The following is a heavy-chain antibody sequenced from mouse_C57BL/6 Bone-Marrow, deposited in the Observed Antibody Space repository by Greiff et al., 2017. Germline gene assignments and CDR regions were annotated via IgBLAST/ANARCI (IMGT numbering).Heavy chain of an antibody. CDR1: GIDFSRYW. V-gene: IGHV4-1*01. CDR3: ARRRYYGSSDWYFDV. J-gene: IGHJ1*03. Sequence: DVKLQESGGGLVQPGGSLKLSCAASGIDFSRYWMSWVRRAPGKGLEWIGEINPDSSTINYAPSLKDKFIISRDNAKNTLYLQMSKVRSEDTALYYCARRRYYGSSDWYFDVWGTGTTVTVSS. D-gene: IGHD1-1*01. CDR2: INPDSSTI.